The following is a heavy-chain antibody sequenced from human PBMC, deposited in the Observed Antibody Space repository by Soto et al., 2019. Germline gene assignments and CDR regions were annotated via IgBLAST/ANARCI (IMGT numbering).Heavy chain of an antibody. V-gene: IGHV4-31*03. CDR1: GGSISSGGYY. D-gene: IGHD3-10*01. J-gene: IGHJ4*02. CDR2: IYYSGST. CDR3: ARVKRITMVRGVYFDY. Sequence: QVQLQESGPGLVKPSQTLSLTCTVSGGSISSGGYYWSWIRQHTGKGLEWIGYIYYSGSTYYNPSLKSRVTISVDTSKNQFSLKLSSVTAADTAVYYCARVKRITMVRGVYFDYWGQGTLVTVSS.